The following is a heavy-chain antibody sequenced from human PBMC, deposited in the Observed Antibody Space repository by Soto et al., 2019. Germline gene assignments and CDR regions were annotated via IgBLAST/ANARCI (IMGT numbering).Heavy chain of an antibody. D-gene: IGHD1-1*01. J-gene: IGHJ5*02. V-gene: IGHV3-30*18. CDR2: ISSDGNDK. CDR1: GFTFSNYG. CDR3: AKGHFPPHNSLDP. Sequence: QVQLVESGGGVVQPGRSLRLSCAASGFTFSNYGMHWVRQAPGKGLEWVTTISSDGNDKYYAGSVKGRFTISRDNSENTVYLKMFAVRSEHRPVYYGAKGHFPPHNSLDPWAQGTLVPVPS.